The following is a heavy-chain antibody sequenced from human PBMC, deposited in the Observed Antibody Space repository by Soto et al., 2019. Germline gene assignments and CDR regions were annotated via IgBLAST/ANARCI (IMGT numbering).Heavy chain of an antibody. Sequence: PSETLSLTCAVSGYSISSGYYWGWIRQPPGKGLEGIGSIYHSGSTSYNPSLKSRVTISVDTSTNQFSLKLSSVTAADTAVYYCARDSRTWFGEPLLYYYGMDVWGQGTTVT. D-gene: IGHD3-10*01. CDR3: ARDSRTWFGEPLLYYYGMDV. V-gene: IGHV4-38-2*02. J-gene: IGHJ6*02. CDR2: IYHSGST. CDR1: GYSISSGYY.